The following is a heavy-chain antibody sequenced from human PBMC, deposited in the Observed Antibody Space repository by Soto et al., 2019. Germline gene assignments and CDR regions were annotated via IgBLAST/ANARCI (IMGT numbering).Heavy chain of an antibody. V-gene: IGHV5-10-1*01. Sequence: GESLKISCKGSGYSFTSYWISWVRQMPGKGLEWMGRIDPSDSYTDYSPSFQGHVTISADKSISTAYLQWSSLKASDTAMYYCASTYYYDSSGYYAFDIWGQGTMVTVSS. D-gene: IGHD3-22*01. CDR1: GYSFTSYW. J-gene: IGHJ3*02. CDR3: ASTYYYDSSGYYAFDI. CDR2: IDPSDSYT.